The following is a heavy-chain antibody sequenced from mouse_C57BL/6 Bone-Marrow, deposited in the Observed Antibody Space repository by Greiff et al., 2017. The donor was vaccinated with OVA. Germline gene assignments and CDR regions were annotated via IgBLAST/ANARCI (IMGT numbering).Heavy chain of an antibody. CDR1: GYTFTDYY. D-gene: IGHD2-4*01. CDR3: ARSGDYDDFLLAY. V-gene: IGHV1-26*01. Sequence: VQLQQSGPELVKPGASVKISCKASGYTFTDYYMNWVKQSHGKSLEWIGDINPNNGGTSYNQKFKGKATLTVDKSSSTAYMELRSLTSEDSAVYDCARSGDYDDFLLAYWGQGTLVTVSA. J-gene: IGHJ3*01. CDR2: INPNNGGT.